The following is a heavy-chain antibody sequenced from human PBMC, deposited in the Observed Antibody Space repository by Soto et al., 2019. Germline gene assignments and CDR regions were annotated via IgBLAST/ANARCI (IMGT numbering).Heavy chain of an antibody. J-gene: IGHJ6*03. CDR2: ISTHNGNT. CDR1: GYTFTSYG. V-gene: IGHV1-18*01. CDR3: ARGDYYYYMDV. Sequence: QVQLVQSGAEVKKPGASVKVSCKASGYTFTSYGISWVRQAPGHGLEWMGWISTHNGNTKYVQKLQGRVTMTTEISTSTAYMELKSLRSDDTAVYYCARGDYYYYMDVWGKGTTVTVSS.